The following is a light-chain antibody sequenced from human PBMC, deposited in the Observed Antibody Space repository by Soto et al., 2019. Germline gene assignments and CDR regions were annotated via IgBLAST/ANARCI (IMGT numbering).Light chain of an antibody. V-gene: IGKV3D-20*02. CDR1: QSVSSSY. CDR2: GAS. Sequence: EIVLTQSPDTLSLSPGERATPSCRASQSVSSSYLAWYQQKPGQAPRLLIYGASSRATGLPDRFSGSGSGTDFTLTISSLEPEDFAVYYCQQRSDWPRTFGQGTKVDIK. J-gene: IGKJ1*01. CDR3: QQRSDWPRT.